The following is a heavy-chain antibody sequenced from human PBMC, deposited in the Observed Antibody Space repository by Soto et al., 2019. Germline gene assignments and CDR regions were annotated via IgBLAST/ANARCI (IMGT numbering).Heavy chain of an antibody. Sequence: EVQLVESGGGLVQPGESLRLSCAASGFTFSSYWMHWVRQAPGKGLVWVSRLNSDGSATTYAASVKGRFTISRDTVKNTLYLQMNSLRAEDTAVYFCARDTQLWRLDSWGQGTVVTVSS. CDR3: ARDTQLWRLDS. CDR2: LNSDGSAT. D-gene: IGHD5-18*01. V-gene: IGHV3-74*01. J-gene: IGHJ4*02. CDR1: GFTFSSYW.